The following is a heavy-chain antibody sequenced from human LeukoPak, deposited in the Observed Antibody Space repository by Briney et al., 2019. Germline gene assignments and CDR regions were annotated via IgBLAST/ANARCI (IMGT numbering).Heavy chain of an antibody. V-gene: IGHV1-18*01. J-gene: IGHJ4*02. CDR2: ISAYNGNT. CDR3: ARVEGKYYYDSSGYYLYEYFDY. D-gene: IGHD3-22*01. Sequence: ASVKVSCKASGYTFTSYGISWVRQAPGQGLEWMGWISAYNGNTNYAQKLQGRVTMTTDTPTSTAYMELRSLRSDDTAVYYCARVEGKYYYDSSGYYLYEYFDYWGQGTLVTVSS. CDR1: GYTFTSYG.